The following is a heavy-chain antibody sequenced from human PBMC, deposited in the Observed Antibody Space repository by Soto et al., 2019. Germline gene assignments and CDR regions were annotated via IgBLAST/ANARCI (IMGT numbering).Heavy chain of an antibody. CDR1: GFTFSSYA. J-gene: IGHJ4*02. V-gene: IGHV3-23*01. D-gene: IGHD6-6*01. Sequence: PGGSLRLSCAASGFTFSSYAMSWVRQAPGKGLEWVSAISGSGGSTYYADSVKGRFTISRDNSKNTLYLQMNSLRAEDTAVYYCAKDLMYSSSLVGPLKTLTPFDYWGQGTLVTVSS. CDR3: AKDLMYSSSLVGPLKTLTPFDY. CDR2: ISGSGGST.